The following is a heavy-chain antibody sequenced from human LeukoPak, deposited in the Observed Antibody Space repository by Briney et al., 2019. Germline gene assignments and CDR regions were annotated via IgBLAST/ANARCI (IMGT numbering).Heavy chain of an antibody. J-gene: IGHJ4*02. V-gene: IGHV3-30*18. CDR1: GFTFSIYA. CDR2: VSFDGSTK. D-gene: IGHD3-16*01. Sequence: GGSLRLSCAASGFTFSIYAIHWVRQAPGRGLEWVAVVSFDGSTKYYADSVKGRFTISRDNSKNTVYLQMSSLRTEDTAIYYCAKDAPDYDYVWGHFAYWGQGTPVTVSS. CDR3: AKDAPDYDYVWGHFAY.